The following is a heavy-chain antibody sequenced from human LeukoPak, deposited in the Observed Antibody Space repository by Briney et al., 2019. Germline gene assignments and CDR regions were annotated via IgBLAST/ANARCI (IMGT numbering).Heavy chain of an antibody. CDR3: ARETPDSSSWTAFDF. CDR1: GFTFSSYS. Sequence: GGSLRLSCAASGFTFSSYSMNWVRQAPGKGLEWVAYITLSRTTIYYADSVKGRFTISRDNAKNSLSLQMNSLRDEDTAVYYCARETPDSSSWTAFDFWGQGTLVTVSS. J-gene: IGHJ4*02. CDR2: ITLSRTTI. D-gene: IGHD6-13*01. V-gene: IGHV3-48*02.